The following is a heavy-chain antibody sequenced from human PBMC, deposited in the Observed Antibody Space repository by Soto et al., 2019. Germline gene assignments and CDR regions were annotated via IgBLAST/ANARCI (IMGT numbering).Heavy chain of an antibody. D-gene: IGHD2-15*01. Sequence: EVQLVESGGGLVQPGGSLRLSCAASGFTFSSYWMHWVRQAPGKGLEWVSRINTDGSSTGYADSVKGRFTISRDNATNMLYVPVNSLRAEDTGVDYCTRGLEGCGYFDYWGQGIVVTVSS. CDR1: GFTFSSYW. J-gene: IGHJ4*02. CDR2: INTDGSST. CDR3: TRGLEGCGYFDY. V-gene: IGHV3-74*01.